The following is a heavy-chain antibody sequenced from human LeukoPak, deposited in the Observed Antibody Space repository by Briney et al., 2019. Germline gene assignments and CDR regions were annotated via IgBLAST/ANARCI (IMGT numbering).Heavy chain of an antibody. CDR1: GGTFSSYA. Sequence: SVKVSCKASGGTFSSYAISWVRQAPGQGLERMGGIIPIFGTANYAQKFQGRVTITADKSTSTAYMELSSLRSEDTAVYYCARDGEILGYCSGGSCYQDYWGQGTLVTVSS. J-gene: IGHJ4*02. V-gene: IGHV1-69*06. CDR3: ARDGEILGYCSGGSCYQDY. D-gene: IGHD2-15*01. CDR2: IIPIFGTA.